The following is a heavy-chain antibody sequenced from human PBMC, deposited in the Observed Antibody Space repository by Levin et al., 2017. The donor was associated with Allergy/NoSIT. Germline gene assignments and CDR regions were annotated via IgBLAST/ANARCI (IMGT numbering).Heavy chain of an antibody. CDR1: GFTFNSYA. V-gene: IGHV3-64*01. CDR3: ASSRDWLTIDH. Sequence: GGSLRLSCAASGFTFNSYAMHWVRQAPGKGLEYVSAISYNGGSTYYANSVKGRFTISRDNSKNTLYLQMGSLRTEDMAVYYCASSRDWLTIDHWGQGTLVTVSS. J-gene: IGHJ4*02. CDR2: ISYNGGST. D-gene: IGHD3/OR15-3a*01.